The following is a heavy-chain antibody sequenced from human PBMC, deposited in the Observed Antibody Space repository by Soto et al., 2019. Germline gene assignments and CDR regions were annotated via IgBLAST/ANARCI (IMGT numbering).Heavy chain of an antibody. J-gene: IGHJ5*02. CDR3: ARGRIVVVPAAIDWFDP. CDR1: GGSVSSGSYY. CDR2: IYYSGST. D-gene: IGHD2-2*01. V-gene: IGHV4-61*01. Sequence: ASETLSLTCTVSGGSVSSGSYYWSWIRQPPGKGLEWIGYIYYSGSTNYNPSLKSRVTISVDTSKNQFSLKLSSVTAADTAVYYCARGRIVVVPAAIDWFDPWGQGTLVTVSS.